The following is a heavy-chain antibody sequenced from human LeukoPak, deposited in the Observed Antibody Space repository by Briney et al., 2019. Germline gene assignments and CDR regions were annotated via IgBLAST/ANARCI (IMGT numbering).Heavy chain of an antibody. D-gene: IGHD2-2*01. CDR2: ITPVVGIG. V-gene: IGHV1-69*04. CDR3: AREYHPPKIRGSTPYHYYGMDV. Sequence: SVKVSCKASGGPFISQTISWLRQAPGQGLEWVGRITPVVGIGDYPQKFQGRVTITADKDKSTAYMELSSLTSEDTAVYYCAREYHPPKIRGSTPYHYYGMDVWGQGTTVTVSS. CDR1: GGPFISQT. J-gene: IGHJ6*02.